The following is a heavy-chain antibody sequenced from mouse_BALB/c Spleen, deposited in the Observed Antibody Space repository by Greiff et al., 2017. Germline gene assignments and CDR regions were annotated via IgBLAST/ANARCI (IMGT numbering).Heavy chain of an antibody. Sequence: VMLVESGPGLVAPSQSLSITCTVSGFSLSSYSVHWVRQPPGKGLEWLGMIWGGGSTDYNSALKSRLSISKNNSKSQVCLKMNRLQTEDTAMYYCASYGNYAWFAYWGQGTLVTVSA. J-gene: IGHJ3*01. CDR1: GFSLSSYS. CDR3: ASYGNYAWFAY. V-gene: IGHV2-6-4*01. CDR2: IWGGGST. D-gene: IGHD2-1*01.